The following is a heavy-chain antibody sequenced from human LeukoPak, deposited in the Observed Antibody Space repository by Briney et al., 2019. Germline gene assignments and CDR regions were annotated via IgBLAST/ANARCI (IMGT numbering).Heavy chain of an antibody. Sequence: GGSLRLSCAASGFTVSSNYMSWVRQAPGKGLEWVANIKQDGSEKYYVDSVKGRFTISRDNAKNSLYLQMNSLRAEDTAVYYCARDRPYYYDSSARGYWGQGTLVTVSS. CDR3: ARDRPYYYDSSARGY. J-gene: IGHJ4*02. D-gene: IGHD3-22*01. V-gene: IGHV3-7*01. CDR1: GFTVSSNY. CDR2: IKQDGSEK.